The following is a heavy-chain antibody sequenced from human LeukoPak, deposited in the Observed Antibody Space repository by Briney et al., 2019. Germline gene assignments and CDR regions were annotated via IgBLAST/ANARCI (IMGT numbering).Heavy chain of an antibody. CDR2: IYHSGST. D-gene: IGHD2-21*02. V-gene: IGHV4-4*02. CDR1: GFTFSTYVM. Sequence: GSLRLSCEASGFTFSTYVMSWVRQAPGKGLEWIGEIYHSGSTNYNPSLKSRVTISVDKSKNQFSLKLSSVTGADTAVYYCARDTCGGDCSTGDAFDIWGQGTMVTVSS. CDR3: ARDTCGGDCSTGDAFDI. J-gene: IGHJ3*02.